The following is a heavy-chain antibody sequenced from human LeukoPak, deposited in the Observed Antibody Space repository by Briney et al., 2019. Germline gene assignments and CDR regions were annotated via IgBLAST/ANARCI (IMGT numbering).Heavy chain of an antibody. CDR3: ASIGLDAFDI. V-gene: IGHV3-30-3*01. CDR1: GFTFSSNA. Sequence: PGGSLRLSCAASGFTFSSNAMHWVRQAPGKGLEWVAVISYDGSNKYYADSVKGRFSISRDNSKNTLYLQMNSLRAEDTAVYYCASIGLDAFDIWGQGTMVIVSS. D-gene: IGHD2-15*01. CDR2: ISYDGSNK. J-gene: IGHJ3*02.